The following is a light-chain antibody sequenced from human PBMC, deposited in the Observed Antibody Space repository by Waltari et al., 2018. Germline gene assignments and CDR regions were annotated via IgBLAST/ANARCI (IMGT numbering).Light chain of an antibody. CDR1: QSVSSF. CDR2: AAS. CDR3: QQSYTVPIT. J-gene: IGKJ3*01. V-gene: IGKV1-39*01. Sequence: DIQMTQSPSPLSASVGDRVTIPCRASQSVSSFLNWYQQKPVKAPQLLIYAASTLESGVPSRFSGSGSGTDFTLAISSLQLEDFATYYCQQSYTVPITFGPGTKVDIK.